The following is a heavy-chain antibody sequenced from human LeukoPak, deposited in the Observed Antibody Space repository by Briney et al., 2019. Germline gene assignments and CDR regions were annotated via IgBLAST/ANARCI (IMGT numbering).Heavy chain of an antibody. CDR1: GGSLNTFY. V-gene: IGHV4-59*12. Sequence: SETLSLTCTVSGGSLNTFYWTWIRQPPGKGLEWIGYTYYSGGTKYNPSLESRVTISVDTSKNQFSLKLSSVTAADTAVYYCARDIVVVPAAMSFDYWGQGTLVTVSS. CDR2: TYYSGGT. J-gene: IGHJ4*02. D-gene: IGHD2-2*01. CDR3: ARDIVVVPAAMSFDY.